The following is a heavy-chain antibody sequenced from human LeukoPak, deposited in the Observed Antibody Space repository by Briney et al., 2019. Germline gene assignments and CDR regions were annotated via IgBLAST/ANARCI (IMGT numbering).Heavy chain of an antibody. J-gene: IGHJ6*02. D-gene: IGHD1-14*01. CDR1: GLTLSSYW. Sequence: PGGSLRLSCAASGLTLSSYWMHWVRQAPGKGLEWVSVIYSGGSTYYADSVKGRFTISRDNSKNTLYLQMNSLRAEDTAVYYCARGPDPFNYGMDVWGQGTTVTVSS. V-gene: IGHV3-66*01. CDR2: IYSGGST. CDR3: ARGPDPFNYGMDV.